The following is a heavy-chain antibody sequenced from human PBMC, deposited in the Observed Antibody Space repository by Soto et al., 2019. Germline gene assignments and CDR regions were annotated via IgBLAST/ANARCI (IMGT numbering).Heavy chain of an antibody. D-gene: IGHD3-3*01. CDR1: GGSISSSSYY. CDR2: IYYSGST. Sequence: SETLSLTCTVSGGSISSSSYYWGWIRQPPGKGLEWIGSIYYSGSTYYNPSLKSRVTISVDTSKNQFSLKLSSVTAADTAVYYCARHLRLRFLEWLSDGVWFDPWGQGTLVTVSS. CDR3: ARHLRLRFLEWLSDGVWFDP. J-gene: IGHJ5*02. V-gene: IGHV4-39*01.